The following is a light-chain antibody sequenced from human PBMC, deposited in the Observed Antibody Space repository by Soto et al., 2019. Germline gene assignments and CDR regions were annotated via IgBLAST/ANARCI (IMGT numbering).Light chain of an antibody. J-gene: IGKJ1*01. CDR1: QSLLHSDGKTC. Sequence: DIVMTQTPLSLSVTPGQPASISCKSSQSLLHSDGKTCLSWYLQKPGLPPQLLIYQLSNRFSGVXDXXSGSGSGTDFTLNISRVEAEDVGLYYCMQTLQFPWTFGQGTKVEIK. CDR3: MQTLQFPWT. CDR2: QLS. V-gene: IGKV2D-29*01.